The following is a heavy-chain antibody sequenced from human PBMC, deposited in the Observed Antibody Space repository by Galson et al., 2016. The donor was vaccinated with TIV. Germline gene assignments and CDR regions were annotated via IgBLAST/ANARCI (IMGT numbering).Heavy chain of an antibody. CDR1: GFTFGSYG. CDR2: ISHDRSDK. J-gene: IGHJ4*02. D-gene: IGHD6-19*01. V-gene: IGHV3-30*03. CDR3: ARQGQCYYLDY. Sequence: SLRLSCAASGFTFGSYGMHWVRQAPGKGLEWVAMISHDRSDKYYGDSVKGRFTISRDNSKNNLYLQMNSLTAEDTAVYYCARQGQCYYLDYWGQGTLVTVSS.